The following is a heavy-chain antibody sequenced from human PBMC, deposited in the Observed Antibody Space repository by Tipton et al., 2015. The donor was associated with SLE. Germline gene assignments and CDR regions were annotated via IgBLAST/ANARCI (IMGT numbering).Heavy chain of an antibody. J-gene: IGHJ4*02. CDR2: IYYSGST. CDR1: GGSFSGYY. V-gene: IGHV4-34*01. D-gene: IGHD1-26*01. CDR3: AGMSYPREGYFDY. Sequence: TLSLTCAVYGGSFSGYYWNWIRQPPGKGLEWIGSIYYSGSTYYNPSLKSRVTISVDTSKNQFSLKLSSVTAADTAVYYCAGMSYPREGYFDYWGQGTLVTVSS.